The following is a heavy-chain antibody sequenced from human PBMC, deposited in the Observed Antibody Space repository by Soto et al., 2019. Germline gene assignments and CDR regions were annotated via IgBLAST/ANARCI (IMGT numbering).Heavy chain of an antibody. V-gene: IGHV3-23*01. CDR2: MSGSGGRT. D-gene: IGHD2-15*01. CDR1: GFAFSSYA. J-gene: IGHJ6*02. Sequence: EVQLLESGGGLVQPGGSLRLSCAASGFAFSSYAMSWVRQAPGKGLEWVSAMSGSGGRTYYADSVKGRFTISRDNSKNTLWLQMNSLRAEDTAVYYCARGPPLGKSDYYGMDVWGQGTTVTVSS. CDR3: ARGPPLGKSDYYGMDV.